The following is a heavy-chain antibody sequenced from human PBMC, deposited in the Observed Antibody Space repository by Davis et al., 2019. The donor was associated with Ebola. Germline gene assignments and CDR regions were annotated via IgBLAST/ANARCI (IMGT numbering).Heavy chain of an antibody. J-gene: IGHJ6*02. CDR1: GFTFSSYG. D-gene: IGHD3-3*01. V-gene: IGHV3-30*19. Sequence: PGGSLRLSCAASGFTFSSYGMHWVRQAPGKGLEWVAVIWYDGSNKYYADSVKGRFTISRDNSKNTLYLQMNSLRAEDTAVYYCARVYPTGFLEWLLSDYYGMDVWGQGTTVTVSS. CDR2: IWYDGSNK. CDR3: ARVYPTGFLEWLLSDYYGMDV.